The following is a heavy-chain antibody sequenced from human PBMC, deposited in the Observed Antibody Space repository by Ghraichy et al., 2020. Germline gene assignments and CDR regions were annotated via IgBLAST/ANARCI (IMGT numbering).Heavy chain of an antibody. CDR1: GFTFSSYG. V-gene: IGHV3-33*01. CDR3: ARDDYGDYGLAWIIQH. CDR2: IWYDGSNK. Sequence: GGSLRLSCAASGFTFSSYGMHWVRQAPGKGLEWVAVIWYDGSNKYYADSVKGRFTISRDNSKNTLYLQMNSLRAEDTAVYYCARDDYGDYGLAWIIQHWGHGTLVTVSS. D-gene: IGHD4-17*01. J-gene: IGHJ1*01.